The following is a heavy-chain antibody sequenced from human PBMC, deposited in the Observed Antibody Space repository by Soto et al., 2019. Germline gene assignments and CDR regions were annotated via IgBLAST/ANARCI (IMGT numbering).Heavy chain of an antibody. V-gene: IGHV3-21*01. CDR1: GFTFSSSS. J-gene: IGHJ4*02. CDR3: AREGSYWNDVGPD. D-gene: IGHD1-1*01. CDR2: ISISSSYI. Sequence: EVQLVESGGGLVKPGGSLRLSCAASGFTFSSSSMNWVRQAPGKGLEWVSSISISSSYIYYADSVKGRFTISRDNAKNSLYLQMNSLRAEDTAVYFCAREGSYWNDVGPDWGQGTLVTVSS.